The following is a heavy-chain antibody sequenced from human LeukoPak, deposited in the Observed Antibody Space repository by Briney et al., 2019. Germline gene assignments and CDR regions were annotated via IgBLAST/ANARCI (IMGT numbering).Heavy chain of an antibody. D-gene: IGHD1-1*01. CDR2: VNSGGTTT. CDR1: GFAFSTYT. J-gene: IGHJ4*02. CDR3: LRGERRHL. V-gene: IGHV3-21*04. Sequence: GGSLRLSCAACGFAFSTYTMIWPGQPPGKERAWVASVNSGGTTTLYPASVKGRFTISRDNAQDLLYLQLNALSADDDAVDYCLRGERRHLWGQEPLVPVPS.